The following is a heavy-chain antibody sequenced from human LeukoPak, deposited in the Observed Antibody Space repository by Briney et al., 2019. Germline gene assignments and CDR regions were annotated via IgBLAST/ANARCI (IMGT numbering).Heavy chain of an antibody. CDR2: ISAYNGNT. J-gene: IGHJ6*02. Sequence: ASVKVSCKASGYTFTSYGISWVRQAPGQGLEWMGWISAYNGNTNYAQKLQGRVTMTTDTSTSTAYMELRSLRSDDTAVYYCARYSEAAGMKGVYYYYGMDVWGQGTTVTVSS. CDR3: ARYSEAAGMKGVYYYYGMDV. D-gene: IGHD6-13*01. CDR1: GYTFTSYG. V-gene: IGHV1-18*01.